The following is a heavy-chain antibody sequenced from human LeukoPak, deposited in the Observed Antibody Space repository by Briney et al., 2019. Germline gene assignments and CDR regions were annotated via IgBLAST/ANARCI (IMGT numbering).Heavy chain of an antibody. D-gene: IGHD1-26*01. Sequence: SETLSLTCIVPGGSIGSYYWTSVRHPLGKGLECIGYVYYSGRTKYNPSLKSRVTISVDPPKNQFPLRLSSVPAADTAVYYCARDHWEGLDYWGQGTLVTVSS. CDR1: GGSIGSYY. CDR3: ARDHWEGLDY. V-gene: IGHV4-59*01. J-gene: IGHJ4*02. CDR2: VYYSGRT.